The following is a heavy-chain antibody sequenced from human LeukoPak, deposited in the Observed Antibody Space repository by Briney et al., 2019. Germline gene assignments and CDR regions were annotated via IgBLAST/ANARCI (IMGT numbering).Heavy chain of an antibody. D-gene: IGHD6-6*01. Sequence: PSETLSLTRAVYGESFSDYYWIWIRQPPGKGLEWIGEINHSGSTNYNPTLKSRVTISVDTSKNQFSLKLSSVTAADTAVYYCAVGPEYYWGQGTLVTVSS. CDR2: INHSGST. CDR3: AVGPEYY. V-gene: IGHV4-34*01. CDR1: GESFSDYY. J-gene: IGHJ4*02.